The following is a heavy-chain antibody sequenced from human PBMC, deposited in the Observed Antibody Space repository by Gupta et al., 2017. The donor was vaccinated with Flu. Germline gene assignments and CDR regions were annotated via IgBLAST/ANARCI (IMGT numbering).Heavy chain of an antibody. J-gene: IGHJ5*02. CDR1: GFSLSTSGVG. D-gene: IGHD3-10*01. CDR2: IYWNDDK. V-gene: IGHV2-5*01. CDR3: AHLITMVRGGSASGSFWFDP. Sequence: QITLKESGPTLVKPTQTLTLTCTFSGFSLSTSGVGVGWIRQPPGKALEWLALIYWNDDKRYSPSTKSQPTITKDTSQNQVVLTMTNMDPVDTATYYCAHLITMVRGGSASGSFWFDPWGQGTLVTVSS.